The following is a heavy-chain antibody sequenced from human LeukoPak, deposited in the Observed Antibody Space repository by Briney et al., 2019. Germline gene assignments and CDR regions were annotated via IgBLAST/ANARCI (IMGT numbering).Heavy chain of an antibody. CDR2: IGGSSSDI. Sequence: GGSLRLSCAGSAFTFSSYSMNWVRQAPGKGLEWVSSIGGSSSDIYYAASVKGRFTISRDNAKNSLYLQMKSLRAEDTVVYYCARRGFHDYSGFDYWGQGTLVTVSS. V-gene: IGHV3-21*01. CDR1: AFTFSSYS. J-gene: IGHJ4*02. D-gene: IGHD1-26*01. CDR3: ARRGFHDYSGFDY.